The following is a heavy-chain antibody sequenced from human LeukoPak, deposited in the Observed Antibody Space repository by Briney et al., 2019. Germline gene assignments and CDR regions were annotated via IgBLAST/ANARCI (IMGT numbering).Heavy chain of an antibody. D-gene: IGHD3-10*01. CDR1: GGSISSGSYY. J-gene: IGHJ4*02. V-gene: IGHV4-39*07. CDR3: ARTSGFLWFGELLD. CDR2: IYYSGST. Sequence: PSETLSLACTVSGGSISSGSYYWGWIRQPPGKGLEWIGSIYYSGSTYYNPSLKSRVTISVDTSKNQFSLKLSSVTAADTAVYYCARTSGFLWFGELLDWGQGTLVTVSS.